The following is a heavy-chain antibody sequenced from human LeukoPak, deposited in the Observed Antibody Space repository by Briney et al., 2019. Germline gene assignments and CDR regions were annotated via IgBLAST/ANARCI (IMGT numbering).Heavy chain of an antibody. D-gene: IGHD3-10*01. CDR2: IYYSGST. J-gene: IGHJ4*02. Sequence: PSETLSLTCTVSGGSISSYYWSWIRQPPGKGLEWIGYIYYSGSTNYNPSLKSRVTISVDTSKNQFSLKLSSVTAADTAVYYCACGRYYYRSGSYLAYYFDYWGQGTLVTVSS. V-gene: IGHV4-59*01. CDR3: ACGRYYYRSGSYLAYYFDY. CDR1: GGSISSYY.